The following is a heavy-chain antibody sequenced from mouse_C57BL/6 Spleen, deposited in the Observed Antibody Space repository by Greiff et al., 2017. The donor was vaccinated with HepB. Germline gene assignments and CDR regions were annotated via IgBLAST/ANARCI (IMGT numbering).Heavy chain of an antibody. CDR3: ARWLFDY. V-gene: IGHV1-69*01. CDR2: IDPSDSYT. Sequence: QVQLQQSGAELVMPGASVKLSCKASGYTFTSYWMHWVKQRPGQGLEWIGEIDPSDSYTNYNQKFKGKSTLTVDKSSSTAYMQLCSLTSEDSAVYYCARWLFDYWGQGTTLTVSS. CDR1: GYTFTSYW. J-gene: IGHJ2*01.